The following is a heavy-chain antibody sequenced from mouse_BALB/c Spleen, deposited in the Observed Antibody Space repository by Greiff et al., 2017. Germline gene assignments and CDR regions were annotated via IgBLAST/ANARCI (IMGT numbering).Heavy chain of an antibody. Sequence: EVMLVESGGGLVKPGGSLKLSCAASGFTFSSYAMSWVRQTPEKRLEWVASISSGGSTYYPDSVKGRFTISRDNARNILYLQMSSLRSEDTAMYYCARGSTATDGFAYWGQGTLVTVSA. V-gene: IGHV5-6-5*01. D-gene: IGHD1-2*01. CDR1: GFTFSSYA. CDR3: ARGSTATDGFAY. J-gene: IGHJ3*01. CDR2: ISSGGST.